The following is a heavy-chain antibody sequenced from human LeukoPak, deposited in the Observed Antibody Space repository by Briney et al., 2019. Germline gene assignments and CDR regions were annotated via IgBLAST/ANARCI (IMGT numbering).Heavy chain of an antibody. D-gene: IGHD1-26*01. CDR2: IYYSGST. CDR3: ARDPYSGTYGDTYYYYMDV. J-gene: IGHJ6*03. V-gene: IGHV4-59*01. CDR1: GGSISSYY. Sequence: PSETLSLTCTVSGGSISSYYWNWIRQPPGKGLEWIGYIYYSGSTNYNPSLRSRVTISVDTSKNQFSLKLSSVTAADTAVYYCARDPYSGTYGDTYYYYMDVWGKGTTVTISS.